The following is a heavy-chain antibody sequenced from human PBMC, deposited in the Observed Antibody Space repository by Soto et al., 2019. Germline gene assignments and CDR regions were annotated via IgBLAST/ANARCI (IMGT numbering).Heavy chain of an antibody. CDR2: IWYDGSNK. D-gene: IGHD6-19*01. CDR1: GFTFSSYG. J-gene: IGHJ3*02. CDR3: ARGGPQWGRDAFDI. V-gene: IGHV3-33*01. Sequence: GGSLRLSCAASGFTFSSYGMHWVRQAPGKGLEWVAVIWYDGSNKYYADSVKGRFTISRDNSKNTLYLQMNSLRAEDTAVYYCARGGPQWGRDAFDIWGQGTMVTVSS.